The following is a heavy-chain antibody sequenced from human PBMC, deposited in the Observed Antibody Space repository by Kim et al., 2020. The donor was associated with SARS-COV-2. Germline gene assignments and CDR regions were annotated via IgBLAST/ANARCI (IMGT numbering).Heavy chain of an antibody. CDR2: GNP. J-gene: IGHJ4*02. D-gene: IGHD3-10*01. Sequence: GNPTYAQAFTGRFVFSLDTSVSTAYLQLSSLKVEDTAVYYCATPGPKFEYWGQGTLVTVSS. CDR3: ATPGPKFEY. V-gene: IGHV7-4-1*02.